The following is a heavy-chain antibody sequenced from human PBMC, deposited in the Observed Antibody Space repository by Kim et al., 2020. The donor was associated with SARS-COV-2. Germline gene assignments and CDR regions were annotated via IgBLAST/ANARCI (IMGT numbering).Heavy chain of an antibody. CDR1: GFSFSSYG. J-gene: IGHJ3*02. CDR3: AKDRERLRYDFDI. CDR2: ISYDGSNK. D-gene: IGHD5-12*01. Sequence: GGSLRLSCAASGFSFSSYGTHWVRQAPGKGLEWVAVISYDGSNKYYADSVKGRFTISRDNSKNTLYLQMNSLRAEDTAVYYCAKDRERLRYDFDIWGQGTMVTVSS. V-gene: IGHV3-30*18.